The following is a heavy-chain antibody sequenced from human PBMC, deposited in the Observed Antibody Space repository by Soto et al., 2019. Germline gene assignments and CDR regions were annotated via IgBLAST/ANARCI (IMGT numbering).Heavy chain of an antibody. D-gene: IGHD6-6*01. CDR3: VKTGRLGMLVPSDY. Sequence: GGSLRLSCSASGFTFSSYVMFWVRQAPGKGLEYVSVIDDNGGTTYYADSVKGRFTISRDNSKSTLFLQMSSLRTEDTAVYYCVKTGRLGMLVPSDYWGQGTLVTVSS. CDR2: IDDNGGTT. CDR1: GFTFSSYV. V-gene: IGHV3-64D*06. J-gene: IGHJ4*02.